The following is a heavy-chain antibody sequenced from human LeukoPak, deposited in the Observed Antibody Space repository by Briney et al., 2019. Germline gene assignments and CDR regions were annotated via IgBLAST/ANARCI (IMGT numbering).Heavy chain of an antibody. Sequence: GGSLRLSCAASGFTFNNFDMIWVRQAPGKGLGWVSAIGGSGLGTYYADSVKGRFTISRDNSKNTLYLQMNSLSAEDTAVYYCARTQIYCSGGRCYLDYWGQGTLVTVPS. CDR1: GFTFNNFD. CDR3: ARTQIYCSGGRCYLDY. D-gene: IGHD2-15*01. J-gene: IGHJ4*02. CDR2: IGGSGLGT. V-gene: IGHV3-23*01.